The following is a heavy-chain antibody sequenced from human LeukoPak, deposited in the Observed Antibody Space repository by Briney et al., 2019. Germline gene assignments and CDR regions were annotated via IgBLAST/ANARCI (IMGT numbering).Heavy chain of an antibody. J-gene: IGHJ5*02. CDR2: IYHSGST. V-gene: IGHV4-30-2*01. CDR3: ARGYRYYDSSGYYPPYNWFDP. CDR1: GGSISSSSYY. Sequence: SETLSLTCTVSGGSISSSSYYWGWIRQPPGKGLEWIGYIYHSGSTYYNPSLKSRVTISVDRSKNQFSLKLSSVTAADTAVYYCARGYRYYDSSGYYPPYNWFDPWGQGTLVTVSS. D-gene: IGHD3-22*01.